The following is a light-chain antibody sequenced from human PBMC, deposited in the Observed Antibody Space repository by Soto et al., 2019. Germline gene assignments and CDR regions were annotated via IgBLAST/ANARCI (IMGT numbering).Light chain of an antibody. Sequence: QSALTQPASVSGSPGQSITISCTGTSSDVGDYNYVSWYQQHPGKAPKLMIYEVSHRLSGVSNRFSGSKSGYMASLTISGLQDEDEADYYCSSYISNSIVVFGGGTQLTVL. J-gene: IGLJ2*01. CDR2: EVS. V-gene: IGLV2-14*01. CDR1: SSDVGDYNY. CDR3: SSYISNSIVV.